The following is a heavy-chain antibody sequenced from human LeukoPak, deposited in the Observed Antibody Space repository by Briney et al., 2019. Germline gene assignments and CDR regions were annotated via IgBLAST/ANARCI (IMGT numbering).Heavy chain of an antibody. CDR1: GFTFGDYA. D-gene: IGHD5-18*01. CDR3: AKENSYGYKWWYFDL. CDR2: ISWNSDDI. Sequence: PGRSLRLSCAASGFTFGDYAMHWVRQTPGKGLEWVSSISWNSDDIGYADSVKGRFTISRDNAKSSLYLLMNSLRPEDTALYYCAKENSYGYKWWYFDLWGRGILVTVSS. J-gene: IGHJ2*01. V-gene: IGHV3-9*01.